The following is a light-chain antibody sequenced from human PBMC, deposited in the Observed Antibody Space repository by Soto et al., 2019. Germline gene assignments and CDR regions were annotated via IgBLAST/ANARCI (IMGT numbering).Light chain of an antibody. CDR1: QDIGSY. Sequence: DIPLTQSPSFLSASVGDRVTITCRASQDIGSYLGWYQQKPGKAPKLLIYAASTLQSGVPSSFSGSGSGTEFPLTISSLQPEDFAAYYCQQLTSYSFGPGTKVDIK. CDR2: AAS. J-gene: IGKJ3*01. V-gene: IGKV1-9*01. CDR3: QQLTSYS.